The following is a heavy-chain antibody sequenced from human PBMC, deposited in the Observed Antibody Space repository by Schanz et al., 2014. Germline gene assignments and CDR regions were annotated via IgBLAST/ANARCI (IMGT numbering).Heavy chain of an antibody. CDR1: EFSFSSFG. D-gene: IGHD3-22*01. Sequence: VQLVESGGGLVQPRGSLRLSCAASEFSFSSFGMNWVRQAPGKGLEWVSYISSSSSTIYYADSVKGRFTISRDNAKNSLYLQMNSLRAEDTGVYYCARGREVVAIIFDVWGQGTMXTVSS. CDR3: ARGREVVAIIFDV. V-gene: IGHV3-48*01. J-gene: IGHJ3*01. CDR2: ISSSSSTI.